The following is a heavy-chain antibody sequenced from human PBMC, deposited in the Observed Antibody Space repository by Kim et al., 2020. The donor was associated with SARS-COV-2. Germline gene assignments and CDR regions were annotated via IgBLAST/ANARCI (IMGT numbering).Heavy chain of an antibody. CDR3: AKGKSTGAVDWFDP. D-gene: IGHD5-12*01. V-gene: IGHV3-23*01. J-gene: IGHJ5*02. Sequence: AVSVQGRFTVSRDNSKSTLSLQMNSLRVEDTALYYCAKGKSTGAVDWFDPWGQGTLVTVSS.